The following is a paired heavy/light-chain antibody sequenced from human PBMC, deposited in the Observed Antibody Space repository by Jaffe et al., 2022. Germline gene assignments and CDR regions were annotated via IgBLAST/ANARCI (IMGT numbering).Heavy chain of an antibody. CDR2: IYHSGST. V-gene: IGHV4-38-2*01. CDR3: ARHRGDYYGSGSYLGGDYYYYYYMDV. Sequence: QVQLQESGPGLVKPSETLSLTCAVSGYSISSGYYWGWIRQPPGKGLEWIGSIYHSGSTYYNPSLKSRVTISVDTSKNQFSLKLSSVTAADTAVYYCARHRGDYYGSGSYLGGDYYYYYYMDVWGKGTTVTVSS. CDR1: GYSISSGYY. D-gene: IGHD3-10*01. J-gene: IGHJ6*03.
Light chain of an antibody. Sequence: EIVLTQSPATLSLSPGERATLSCRASQSVSSYLAWYQQKPGQAPRLLIYDASNRATGIPARFSGSGSGTDFTLTISSLEPEDFAVYYCQQRSNWPPGITFGQGTRLEIK. CDR3: QQRSNWPPGIT. V-gene: IGKV3-11*01. CDR1: QSVSSY. CDR2: DAS. J-gene: IGKJ5*01.